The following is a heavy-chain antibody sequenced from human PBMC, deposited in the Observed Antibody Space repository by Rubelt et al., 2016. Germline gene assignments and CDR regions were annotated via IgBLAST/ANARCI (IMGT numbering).Heavy chain of an antibody. CDR2: IKSKTDGGTT. V-gene: IGHV3-15*01. CDR3: TTDRYYYDSSGFPWFDP. J-gene: IGHJ5*02. Sequence: LEWVGRIKSKTDGGTTDYAAPVKGRFTISRDDSKNTLYLQMNSLKTEDTAVCYCTTDRYYYDSSGFPWFDPWGQGTLVTVSS. D-gene: IGHD3-22*01.